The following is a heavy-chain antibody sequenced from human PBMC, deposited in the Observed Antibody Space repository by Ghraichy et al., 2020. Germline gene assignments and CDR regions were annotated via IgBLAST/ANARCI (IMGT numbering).Heavy chain of an antibody. D-gene: IGHD3-22*01. J-gene: IGHJ4*02. Sequence: SETLSLTCAVYGGSFSGYYWSWIRQPPGKGLEWIGEINHSGSTNYNPSLKSRVTISVDTSKNQFSLKLSSVTAADTAVYYCANLASYDSSGYYASYWGQGTLVTVSS. CDR2: INHSGST. CDR1: GGSFSGYY. V-gene: IGHV4-34*01. CDR3: ANLASYDSSGYYASY.